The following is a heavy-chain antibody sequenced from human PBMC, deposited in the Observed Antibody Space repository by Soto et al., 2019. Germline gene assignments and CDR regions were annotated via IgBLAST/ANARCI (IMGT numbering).Heavy chain of an antibody. J-gene: IGHJ4*02. CDR2: IAGPGGGA. Sequence: PGGSLRLSCAASGFTLSTYVMRWVRQAPWKGLDWVSAIAGPGGGASYADSVQGRFTISCDDSKNTLHLQMNSLRAEDTAVYYVRRQEGYLYGYYDSTGYPLSLESWGQGTRVTVSS. V-gene: IGHV3-23*01. CDR3: RRQEGYLYGYYDSTGYPLSLES. CDR1: GFTLSTYV. D-gene: IGHD3-3*01.